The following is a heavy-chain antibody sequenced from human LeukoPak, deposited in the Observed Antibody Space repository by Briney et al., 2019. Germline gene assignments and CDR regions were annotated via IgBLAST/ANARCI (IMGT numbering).Heavy chain of an antibody. Sequence: GRSLRLSCSCAASGFTFSSYAMHWVRQAPGKGLEWVAVISHDGSNKYYADSVKGRFTISRDNSKNTLYLQMNGLRAEDTAVYYCARELSHRGVYYYYGMDVWGQGTTVTVSS. J-gene: IGHJ6*02. D-gene: IGHD3-10*01. CDR2: ISHDGSNK. CDR1: GFTFSSYA. CDR3: ARELSHRGVYYYYGMDV. V-gene: IGHV3-30-3*01.